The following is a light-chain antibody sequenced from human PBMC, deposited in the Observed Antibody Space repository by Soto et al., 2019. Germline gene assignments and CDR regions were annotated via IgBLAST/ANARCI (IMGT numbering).Light chain of an antibody. Sequence: DIVMTQSPLSLPVTPGESASISCRSSQSLLHSNGKNFLDWYLQKPGQSPQLLIFSASKRASGVPDRFSGGGSGTDFTLKISKVEVEDVGVYYCMQTLQTPGTVGQGTKVDSK. J-gene: IGKJ1*01. V-gene: IGKV2-28*01. CDR3: MQTLQTPGT. CDR2: SAS. CDR1: QSLLHSNGKNF.